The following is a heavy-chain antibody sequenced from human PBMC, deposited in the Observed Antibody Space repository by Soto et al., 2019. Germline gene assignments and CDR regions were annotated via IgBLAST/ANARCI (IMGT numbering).Heavy chain of an antibody. CDR2: IYYSGST. V-gene: IGHV4-39*01. J-gene: IGHJ5*02. Sequence: PSETLSLTCTVSGGSISSSSYYWGWIRQPPGKGLEWIGSIYYSGSTYYNPSLKSRVTISVDTSKNQFSLKLSSVAAADTAVYYCARQGGRNVVVVAAKWFDPWGQGTLVTVSS. D-gene: IGHD2-15*01. CDR3: ARQGGRNVVVVAAKWFDP. CDR1: GGSISSSSYY.